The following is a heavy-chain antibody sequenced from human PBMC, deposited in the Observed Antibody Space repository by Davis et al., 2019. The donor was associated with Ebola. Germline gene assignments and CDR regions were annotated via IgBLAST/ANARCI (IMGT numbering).Heavy chain of an antibody. Sequence: PSETLSLTCNVSGDAITNYYWSWIRLPAGQGLEWIGRIHSNGITNYNPSLRSRVTMSLDTSRNQFSLRLTSLTAADTALYYCARASVMTAVTTFDSWGQGTLVTVSS. CDR1: GDAITNYY. CDR3: ARASVMTAVTTFDS. D-gene: IGHD4-17*01. V-gene: IGHV4-4*07. J-gene: IGHJ4*02. CDR2: IHSNGIT.